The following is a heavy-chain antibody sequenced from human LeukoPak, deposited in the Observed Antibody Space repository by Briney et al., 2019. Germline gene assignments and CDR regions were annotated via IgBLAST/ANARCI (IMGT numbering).Heavy chain of an antibody. V-gene: IGHV1-2*02. D-gene: IGHD6-6*01. CDR2: INPNSGGT. J-gene: IGHJ4*02. CDR1: GYTFTGYY. CDR3: ARAEYSSSSALTHY. Sequence: GASVKVSCKASGYTFTGYYMHWVRQAPGQGLEWMGWINPNSGGTNYAQKFQGRVTMTRDTSISTAYMELSRLRSDDTAVYYCARAEYSSSSALTHYWGQGTLVTVSS.